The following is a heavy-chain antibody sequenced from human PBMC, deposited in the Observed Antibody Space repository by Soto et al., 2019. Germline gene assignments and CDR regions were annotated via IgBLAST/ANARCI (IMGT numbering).Heavy chain of an antibody. V-gene: IGHV1-18*01. CDR2: ISAYNGNT. CDR1: GYTFTSYG. D-gene: IGHD4-17*01. CDR3: ARHTTVTAIFDY. J-gene: IGHJ4*02. Sequence: ASVKVSCKASGYTFTSYGISWVRQAPGQGLEWMGWISAYNGNTNYAQKFQGRVTITADKSTSTAYMELSSLRSEDTAVYYCARHTTVTAIFDYWGQGTLVTVSS.